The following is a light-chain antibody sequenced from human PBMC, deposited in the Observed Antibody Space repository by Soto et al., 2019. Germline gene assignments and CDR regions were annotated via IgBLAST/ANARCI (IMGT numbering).Light chain of an antibody. CDR2: DVI. CDR1: SNDVGLYNY. V-gene: IGLV2-8*01. Sequence: QSALTQPASVSGSPGQSITISCTGSSNDVGLYNYVSWYQQYPGKAPKLMIYDVIKRPSGVPDRFSGSKSGNTASLTVSGLQAEDEADYYCSSYGGNNNVLFGGGTKLTVL. CDR3: SSYGGNNNVL. J-gene: IGLJ2*01.